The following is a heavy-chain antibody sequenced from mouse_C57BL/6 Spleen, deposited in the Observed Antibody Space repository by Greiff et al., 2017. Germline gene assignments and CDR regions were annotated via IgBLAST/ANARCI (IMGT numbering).Heavy chain of an antibody. CDR1: GYTFTSYW. CDR3: ARSDYGSSFDY. J-gene: IGHJ2*01. CDR2: IDPSGSYT. V-gene: IGHV1-69*01. Sequence: VQLQQPGAELVMPGASVKLSCKASGYTFTSYWMHWVKQRPGQGLEWIGVIDPSGSYTNYNQKFKGKATLTVDKSSSTAYMQLSSLTSEDSAVDYCARSDYGSSFDYWGQGTTLTVSS. D-gene: IGHD1-1*01.